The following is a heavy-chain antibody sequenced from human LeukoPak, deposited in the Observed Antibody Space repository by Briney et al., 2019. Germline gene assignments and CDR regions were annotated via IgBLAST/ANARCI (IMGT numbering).Heavy chain of an antibody. CDR3: ARTLVVPAAIGYNWFDP. Sequence: SETLSLTCAVYGGSFSGYYWSWIRQPPGKGLEWIGEINHSGSTNYNPSLESRVTISVDTSKNQFSLKLSSVTAADTAVYYCARTLVVPAAIGYNWFDPWGQGTLVTVSS. V-gene: IGHV4-34*01. CDR2: INHSGST. J-gene: IGHJ5*02. D-gene: IGHD2-2*02. CDR1: GGSFSGYY.